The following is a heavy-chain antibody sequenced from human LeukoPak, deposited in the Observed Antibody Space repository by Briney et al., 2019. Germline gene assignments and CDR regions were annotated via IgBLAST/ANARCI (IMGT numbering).Heavy chain of an antibody. J-gene: IGHJ4*02. D-gene: IGHD1-14*01. CDR1: GFTFDDYA. CDR2: ISWNSGSI. Sequence: GGSLRLSCAASGFTFDDYAMHWVRQAPGKGLEWVSGISWNSGSIGYADSVKGRFTISRDNSKNTLYLQMDSLRAEDTAVYYCAKKGSLVSPGNYFDYWGQGTLVTVSS. V-gene: IGHV3-9*01. CDR3: AKKGSLVSPGNYFDY.